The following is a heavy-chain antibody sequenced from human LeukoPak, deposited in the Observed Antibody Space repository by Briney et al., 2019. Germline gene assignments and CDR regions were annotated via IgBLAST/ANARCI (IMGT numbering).Heavy chain of an antibody. Sequence: GGSLRLSCAASGFTFSTYSMNWVRQAPGKGLEWVSFISSSTSTIYYADSVKGRFTISRDNSKNTLYLQMNSLRAEDTAVYYCARDWARRGSSSWYEAGYFQHWGQGTLVTVSS. CDR1: GFTFSTYS. J-gene: IGHJ1*01. CDR2: ISSSTSTI. V-gene: IGHV3-48*01. CDR3: ARDWARRGSSSWYEAGYFQH. D-gene: IGHD6-13*01.